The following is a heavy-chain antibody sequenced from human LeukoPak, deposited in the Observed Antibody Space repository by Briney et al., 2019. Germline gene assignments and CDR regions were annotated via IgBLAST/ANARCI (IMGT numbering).Heavy chain of an antibody. Sequence: SETLSLTCTVSGGSISSGSYYWSWIRQPAGKGLEWIGRIYTSGSTNCNPSLKSRVTISVDTSKNQFSLKLSSVTAADTAVYYCARWFYYGSGRRQFDYWGQGTLVTVSS. CDR3: ARWFYYGSGRRQFDY. V-gene: IGHV4-61*02. CDR2: IYTSGST. D-gene: IGHD3-10*01. J-gene: IGHJ4*02. CDR1: GGSISSGSYY.